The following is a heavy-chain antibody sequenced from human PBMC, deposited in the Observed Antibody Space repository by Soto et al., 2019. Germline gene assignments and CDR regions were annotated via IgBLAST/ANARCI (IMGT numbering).Heavy chain of an antibody. CDR3: TTFLTDYGECITRCP. Sequence: EVQLVESGGGLVKPGGSLRLSCAASGFTFSNAWMNWVRQAPGKGLEWVGRIKSKTDGGTTDYAAPVKGRFTISRDDSKNTLYLQMNSLKTEDTAVYYCTTFLTDYGECITRCPWGQGTLVTVSS. CDR1: GFTFSNAW. CDR2: IKSKTDGGTT. J-gene: IGHJ5*02. V-gene: IGHV3-15*07. D-gene: IGHD4-17*01.